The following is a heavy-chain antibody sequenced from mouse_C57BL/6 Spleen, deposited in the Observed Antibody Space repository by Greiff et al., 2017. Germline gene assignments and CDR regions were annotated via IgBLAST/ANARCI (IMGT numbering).Heavy chain of an antibody. CDR1: GFNIKDDY. J-gene: IGHJ2*01. CDR2: IDPENGDT. V-gene: IGHV14-4*01. D-gene: IGHD1-1*01. Sequence: DVKLVESGAELVRPGASVKLSCTASGFNIKDDYMHWVKQRPEQGLEWIGWIDPENGDTEYASKFQGKATITADTYSNTAYLQLSSLTSVDTAVYYCTRIYYYGSKNYWGQGTTLTVSS. CDR3: TRIYYYGSKNY.